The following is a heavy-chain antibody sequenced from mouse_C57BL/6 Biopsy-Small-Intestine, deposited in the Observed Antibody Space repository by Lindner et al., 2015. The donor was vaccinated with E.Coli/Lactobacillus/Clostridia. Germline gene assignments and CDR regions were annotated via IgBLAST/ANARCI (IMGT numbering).Heavy chain of an antibody. CDR3: AMRLMKYSSGWFPDY. CDR1: GGSFSTSA. J-gene: IGHJ4*01. CDR2: IIPFFGTP. V-gene: IGHV14-3*01. D-gene: IGHD2-5*01. Sequence: SVKVSCKASGGSFSTSALTWVRQAPGQGLEWMGGIIPFFGTPSYATKFQGRVTISADTATDTVYMELSSLKSEDTALYFCAMRLMKYSSGWFPDYWGQGTLVTVSS.